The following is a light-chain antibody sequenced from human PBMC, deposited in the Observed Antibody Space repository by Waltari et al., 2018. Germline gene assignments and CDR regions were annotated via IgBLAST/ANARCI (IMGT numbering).Light chain of an antibody. J-gene: IGLJ3*02. CDR1: SSDVGGYNF. CDR3: CSYAGYYTV. V-gene: IGLV2-11*01. CDR2: DVN. Sequence: QSALTQPRSVSGSPGQSVTISCTGTSSDVGGYNFVSWYQQYPGKAPKLMIYDVNKRPYGVPDRFSGSKSGNTASLISSGLQTEDESDYYCCSYAGYYTVFGGGTKLTVL.